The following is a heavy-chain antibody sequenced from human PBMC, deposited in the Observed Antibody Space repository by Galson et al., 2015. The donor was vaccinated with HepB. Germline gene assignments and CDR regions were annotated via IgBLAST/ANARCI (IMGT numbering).Heavy chain of an antibody. J-gene: IGHJ5*02. V-gene: IGHV1-2*02. CDR3: ARDRCSSTSCPFDP. D-gene: IGHD2-2*01. CDR1: GYTFTGYY. Sequence: SVKVSCKASGYTFTGYYMHWVRQAPGQGLEWMGWINPNSGGTNYAQKFQGRVTMTRDTSISTAYMELSRLRSDGTAVYYCARDRCSSTSCPFDPWGQGTLVTVSS. CDR2: INPNSGGT.